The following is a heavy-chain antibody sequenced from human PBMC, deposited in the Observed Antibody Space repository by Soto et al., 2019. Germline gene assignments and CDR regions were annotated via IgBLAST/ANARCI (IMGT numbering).Heavy chain of an antibody. CDR1: GGSVSSSSYY. D-gene: IGHD5-12*01. CDR2: IYYSGST. J-gene: IGHJ4*02. Sequence: QLQLQESGPGLVKPSETLSLTCTVSGGSVSSSSYYWAWIRQPPGKGLEWLGNIYYSGSTYYNPSLKSRVTMSVTTSKTQFSLRLSSGSAADTAVYYCARLPRGYGGYGGGYYFAFWGQGILVTVSS. V-gene: IGHV4-39*01. CDR3: ARLPRGYGGYGGGYYFAF.